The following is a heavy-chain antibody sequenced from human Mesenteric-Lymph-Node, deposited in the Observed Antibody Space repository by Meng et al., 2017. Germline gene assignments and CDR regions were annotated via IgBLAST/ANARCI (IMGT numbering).Heavy chain of an antibody. CDR1: GGSVSSGSYY. J-gene: IGHJ6*02. CDR3: ARTPRRGYSYGYGLNNWFDPWGGYYYGMDV. CDR2: IYYSGST. D-gene: IGHD5-18*01. Sequence: SETLSLTCTVSGGSVSSGSYYWSWIRQPPGKGLEWIGYIYYSGSTYYNPSLKSRVTISVDTSKNQFSLKLSSVTAADTAVYYCARTPRRGYSYGYGLNNWFDPWGGYYYGMDVWGQGTTVTVSS. V-gene: IGHV4-31*03.